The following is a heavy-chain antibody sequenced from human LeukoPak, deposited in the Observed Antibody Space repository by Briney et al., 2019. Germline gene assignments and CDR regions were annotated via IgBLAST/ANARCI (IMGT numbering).Heavy chain of an antibody. V-gene: IGHV4-39*07. CDR1: GGSISSSSYY. Sequence: PSETLSLTCTVSGGSISSSSYYWGWLRQPPGKGLEWIGSIYYSGSTYYNPSLKSRVTMSVDTSKNQFSLKLSSVTAADTAVYYCASWGLYYGMDVWGQGTTVTVSS. J-gene: IGHJ6*02. D-gene: IGHD3-16*01. CDR3: ASWGLYYGMDV. CDR2: IYYSGST.